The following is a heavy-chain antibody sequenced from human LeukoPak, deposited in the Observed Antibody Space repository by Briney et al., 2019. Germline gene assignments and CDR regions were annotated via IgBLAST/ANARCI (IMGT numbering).Heavy chain of an antibody. CDR2: ISWDGGST. J-gene: IGHJ4*02. CDR3: AKGPRGYSGSYYFDY. D-gene: IGHD1-26*01. V-gene: IGHV3-43*01. CDR1: GFTFDDYT. Sequence: GGSLRLSCAASGFTFDDYTMHWVRQAPGKGLEWVSLISWDGGSTYYADSVKGRFTISRDNSKNSLYLQMNSLRTEDTALYYCAKGPRGYSGSYYFDYWGQGTLVTVSS.